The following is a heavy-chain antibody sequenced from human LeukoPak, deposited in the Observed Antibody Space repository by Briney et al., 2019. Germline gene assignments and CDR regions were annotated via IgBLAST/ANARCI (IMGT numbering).Heavy chain of an antibody. V-gene: IGHV3-7*02. CDR2: IKQDGSEK. J-gene: IGHJ4*02. Sequence: GGSLRLSCAASGFTFSSYWMCWVRQTPGKGLEWVANIKQDGSEKYYVDSVKGRFNISRDNAKNSLYLQMNSLRAEDTAVYYCARAPKYCSGGSCYLSYWGQGTLVTVSS. CDR1: GFTFSSYW. D-gene: IGHD2-15*01. CDR3: ARAPKYCSGGSCYLSY.